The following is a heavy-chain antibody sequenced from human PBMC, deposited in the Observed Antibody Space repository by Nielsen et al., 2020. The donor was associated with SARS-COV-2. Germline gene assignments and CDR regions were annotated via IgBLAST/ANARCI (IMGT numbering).Heavy chain of an antibody. CDR2: ISWNSGSI. V-gene: IGHV3-9*01. CDR3: AKVSARYYGMDV. Sequence: SLKISCAASGFTFDDYAMHWVRQAPGKGLEWVSGISWNSGSIGYADSVKGRFTISRDNAKNSLYLQMNSLRAEDTALYYCAKVSARYYGMDVWGQGTTVTVSS. CDR1: GFTFDDYA. J-gene: IGHJ6*02.